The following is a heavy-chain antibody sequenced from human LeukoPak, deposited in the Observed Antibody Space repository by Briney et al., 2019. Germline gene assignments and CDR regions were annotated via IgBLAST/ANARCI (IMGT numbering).Heavy chain of an antibody. V-gene: IGHV3-23*01. Sequence: GGSLRLSCAASGFTFSSYGMSWVRRAPGKGMEWVSGISGSGGNTYYADSVKGRFTISRDNSQNTLYLQMNTLGAEDTVVYYCAKALSGYHFDYWGQGTLVTVSA. D-gene: IGHD5-12*01. J-gene: IGHJ4*02. CDR1: GFTFSSYG. CDR3: AKALSGYHFDY. CDR2: ISGSGGNT.